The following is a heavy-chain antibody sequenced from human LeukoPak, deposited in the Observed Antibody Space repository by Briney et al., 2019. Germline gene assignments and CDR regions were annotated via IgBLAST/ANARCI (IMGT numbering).Heavy chain of an antibody. CDR2: ISYDGSNK. D-gene: IGHD6-19*01. Sequence: GGSLRLSCGASGFTFSSYWMHWVRQAPGKGLEWVAVISYDGSNKYYADSVKGRFTISRDNSKNTLYLQMNSLRAEDTAVYYCARGTPYSSGWNFDYWGQGTLVTVSS. J-gene: IGHJ4*02. CDR1: GFTFSSYW. CDR3: ARGTPYSSGWNFDY. V-gene: IGHV3-30*03.